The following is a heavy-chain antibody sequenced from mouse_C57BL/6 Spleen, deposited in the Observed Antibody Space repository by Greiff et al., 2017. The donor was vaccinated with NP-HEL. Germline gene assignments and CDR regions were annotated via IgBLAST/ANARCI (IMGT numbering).Heavy chain of an antibody. CDR2: IYPGNSDT. D-gene: IGHD1-1*01. V-gene: IGHV1-5*01. CDR1: GYTFTSYW. Sequence: EVQLQQSGTVLARPGASVKMSCKTSGYTFTSYWMHWVKQRPGQGLEWIGAIYPGNSDTSYNQKFKGKAKLTAVTSASTAYMELSSLTKEDSAVYYCTREDYGSTWFAYWGQGTLVTVSA. J-gene: IGHJ3*01. CDR3: TREDYGSTWFAY.